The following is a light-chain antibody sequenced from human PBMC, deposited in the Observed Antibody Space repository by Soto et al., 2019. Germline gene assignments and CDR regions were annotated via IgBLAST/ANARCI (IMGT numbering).Light chain of an antibody. V-gene: IGLV2-8*01. CDR2: EVS. Sequence: QSALTQPPSASGSPGQSVTISCTGTSSDVGGYNYLSWYQQHPGKAPKLMIYEVSKRPSGVPDRFSGSKSGNTASLTVSGLQAEDEADYYCSSYAGSNNLGVFGGGTKVTVL. J-gene: IGLJ2*01. CDR3: SSYAGSNNLGV. CDR1: SSDVGGYNY.